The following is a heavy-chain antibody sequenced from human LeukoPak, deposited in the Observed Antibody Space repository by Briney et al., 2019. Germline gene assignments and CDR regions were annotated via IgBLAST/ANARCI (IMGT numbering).Heavy chain of an antibody. CDR2: IYSSGST. D-gene: IGHD3-22*01. CDR1: GGSISSGSYY. J-gene: IGHJ3*02. Sequence: SQTLSLTCTVSGGSISSGSYYWSWIRQPAGKGLEWIGRIYSSGSTNYNPSLKSRVTISVDTSKNQFSLKLSSVTAADTAVYFCARGPYSYDSSGAFDIWGQGTMVTVSS. CDR3: ARGPYSYDSSGAFDI. V-gene: IGHV4-61*02.